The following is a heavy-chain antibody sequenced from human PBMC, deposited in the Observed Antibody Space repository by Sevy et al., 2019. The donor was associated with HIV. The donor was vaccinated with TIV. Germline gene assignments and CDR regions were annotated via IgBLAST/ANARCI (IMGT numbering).Heavy chain of an antibody. Sequence: GGSLRLSCAASGFTFSNCWMSWVRQAPGKGLEWVANINEGGNKKFYLDSVKGRFTISRDNAKNSLFMQMNSLTAEDTAVYYWAGENGGGSGWNDIDYWGQGTLVTVSS. V-gene: IGHV3-7*03. CDR1: GFTFSNCW. CDR2: INEGGNKK. D-gene: IGHD6-19*01. CDR3: AGENGGGSGWNDIDY. J-gene: IGHJ4*02.